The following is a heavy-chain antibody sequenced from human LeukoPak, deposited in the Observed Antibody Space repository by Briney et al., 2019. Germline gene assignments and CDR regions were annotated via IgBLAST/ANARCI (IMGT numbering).Heavy chain of an antibody. CDR3: ASTVTKGGDAFDI. D-gene: IGHD4-17*01. Sequence: ASVKVSCKASGYTFTSYDINWVRQATGRGLEWMGWMNPNSGNTGYAQKFQGRVTITRNTSISTAYMELSSLRSEDTAVYYCASTVTKGGDAFDIWGQGTMVTVSS. CDR1: GYTFTSYD. V-gene: IGHV1-8*03. J-gene: IGHJ3*02. CDR2: MNPNSGNT.